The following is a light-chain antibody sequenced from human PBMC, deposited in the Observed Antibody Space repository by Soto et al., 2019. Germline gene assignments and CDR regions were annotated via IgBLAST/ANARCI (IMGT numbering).Light chain of an antibody. CDR3: QQYGSSALYT. CDR2: GAS. CDR1: QSVSRSY. J-gene: IGKJ2*01. V-gene: IGKV3-20*01. Sequence: EIVLPQSPGTLSLSPGERATLSCRASQSVSRSYLAWYQQKPGQAPRLLIYGASARSTGIPDRFSGSGSGTAFTLTISRLEPEDSAVYYCQQYGSSALYTFGQGTKREIK.